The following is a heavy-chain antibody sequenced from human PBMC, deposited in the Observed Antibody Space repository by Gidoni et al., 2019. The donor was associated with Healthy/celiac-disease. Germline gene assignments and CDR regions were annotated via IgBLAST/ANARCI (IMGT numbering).Heavy chain of an antibody. Sequence: QVQLVQSGAEVKKSGASVKVSCTASGYTFTSYGISWVRQAPGQGLEWMGWISAYNGNTNYAQKLQGRVTMTTDTSTSTAYMELRSLRSDDTAVYYCARDPGKKWEQFYYYYGMDVWGQGTTVTVSS. CDR2: ISAYNGNT. J-gene: IGHJ6*02. D-gene: IGHD1-26*01. V-gene: IGHV1-18*01. CDR3: ARDPGKKWEQFYYYYGMDV. CDR1: GYTFTSYG.